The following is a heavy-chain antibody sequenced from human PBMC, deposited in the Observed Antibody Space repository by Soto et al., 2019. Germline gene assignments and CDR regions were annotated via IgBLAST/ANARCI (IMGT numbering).Heavy chain of an antibody. CDR2: INPKSGGT. J-gene: IGHJ6*02. V-gene: IGHV1-2*04. CDR1: GYSFTDYH. D-gene: IGHD2-8*01. CDR3: ARGASKACSKGVCSFFYIHDTDV. Sequence: WASVKVSCKASGYSFTDYHIHWVRQAPGQGLEWLGRINPKSGGTSTAQKFQGWVTMTTDTSISTASMELTRLTSDDTAIYYCARGASKACSKGVCSFFYIHDTDVWG.